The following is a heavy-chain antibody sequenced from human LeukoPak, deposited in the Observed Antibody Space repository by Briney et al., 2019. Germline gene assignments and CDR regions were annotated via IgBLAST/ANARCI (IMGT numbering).Heavy chain of an antibody. V-gene: IGHV4-31*03. D-gene: IGHD5-18*01. CDR1: GGSISSGGYY. Sequence: PSETLSLTCTFSGGSISSGGYYWSWIRQHPGKGLEWIGYIYYSGSTYYNPSLKSRVTISVDTSKHQFSLKLSSVTAADTAVYYCARGRRGYSYGTFDYWGQGTLVTVSS. CDR2: IYYSGST. J-gene: IGHJ4*02. CDR3: ARGRRGYSYGTFDY.